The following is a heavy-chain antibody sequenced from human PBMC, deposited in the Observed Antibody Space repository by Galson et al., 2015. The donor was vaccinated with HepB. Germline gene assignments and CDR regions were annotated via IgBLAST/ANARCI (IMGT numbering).Heavy chain of an antibody. CDR2: INTNTGNP. V-gene: IGHV7-4-1*02. Sequence: SVKVSCKASGYTFTSYAMNWVRQAPGQGLEWMGWINTNTGNPTYAQGFTGRFVFSLDTSVSTAYLQISSLKAEDTAVYYCARDQSKQQLVRSWFDPWGQGTLVTVSS. D-gene: IGHD6-13*01. CDR3: ARDQSKQQLVRSWFDP. J-gene: IGHJ5*02. CDR1: GYTFTSYA.